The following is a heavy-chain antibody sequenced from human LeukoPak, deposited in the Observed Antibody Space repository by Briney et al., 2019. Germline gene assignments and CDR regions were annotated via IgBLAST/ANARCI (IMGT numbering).Heavy chain of an antibody. CDR1: GGSISSYY. D-gene: IGHD3-10*01. CDR3: ARVDRDYYDSGSSFEY. V-gene: IGHV4-59*01. Sequence: SETLSLTCTVSGGSISSYYWSWIRQPPGKGLEWIGYNYYSGSTNYNPSLKSRVTISVDTSKNQFSLKLSSVTAADTAVYYCARVDRDYYDSGSSFEYWGQGTLVTVSS. CDR2: NYYSGST. J-gene: IGHJ4*02.